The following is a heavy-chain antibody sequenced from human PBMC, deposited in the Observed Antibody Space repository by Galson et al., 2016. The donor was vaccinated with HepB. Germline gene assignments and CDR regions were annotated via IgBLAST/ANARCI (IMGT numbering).Heavy chain of an antibody. V-gene: IGHV4-31*03. CDR2: IHYTGGT. CDR3: ARNYDFWSGYYVLDY. CDR1: GGSISSGVYY. Sequence: TLSLTCTVSGGSISSGVYYWSWVRQHPGKGLEWIGYIHYTGGTYYNPSLKSRVTISVDTSKNQFSLKLSSVTAADTAVSYCARNYDFWSGYYVLDYWGQGTLVTVSS. D-gene: IGHD3-3*01. J-gene: IGHJ4*02.